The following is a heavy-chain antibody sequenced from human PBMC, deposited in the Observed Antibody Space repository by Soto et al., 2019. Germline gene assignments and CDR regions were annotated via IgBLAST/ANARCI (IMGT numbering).Heavy chain of an antibody. V-gene: IGHV3-23*01. Sequence: GGSLRLSCAASGFTFSSYAMSWVRQAPGKGLEWVSAISGSGGSTYYADSVKGRFTISRDNSKNTLYLQMNSLRAEDTAVYYCAKDLHSSGWYGEFDPWGQGALVTVSS. CDR2: ISGSGGST. CDR1: GFTFSSYA. D-gene: IGHD6-19*01. CDR3: AKDLHSSGWYGEFDP. J-gene: IGHJ5*02.